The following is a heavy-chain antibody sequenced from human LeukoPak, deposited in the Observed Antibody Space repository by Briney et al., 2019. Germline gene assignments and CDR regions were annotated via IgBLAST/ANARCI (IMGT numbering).Heavy chain of an antibody. CDR2: INSDGSST. CDR1: GFTFSSYW. V-gene: IGHV3-74*01. J-gene: IGHJ4*02. Sequence: GGSLRLSCAASGFTFSSYWMHWVRQAPGKGLVWISRINSDGSSTSYADSVKGRFTISRDNAKNTLYLQMNSLRVEDTAVYYCARVGPRIATRQALDYWGQGTLVTVSS. D-gene: IGHD6-6*01. CDR3: ARVGPRIATRQALDY.